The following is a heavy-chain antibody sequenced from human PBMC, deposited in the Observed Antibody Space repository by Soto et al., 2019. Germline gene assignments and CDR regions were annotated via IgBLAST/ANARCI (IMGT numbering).Heavy chain of an antibody. CDR1: GGSISSSSYY. CDR2: IYYSGST. V-gene: IGHV4-39*01. J-gene: IGHJ4*02. D-gene: IGHD3-10*01. Sequence: QLQLQESGPGLVKPSETLSLTCTVSGGSISSSSYYWGWIREPPGKGLEWIGSIYYSGSTYYNPSLKSRVTISVATSKNQFSLELSSVTAADTAVYYCASLYGSGSFPDYWGQGTLVTVSS. CDR3: ASLYGSGSFPDY.